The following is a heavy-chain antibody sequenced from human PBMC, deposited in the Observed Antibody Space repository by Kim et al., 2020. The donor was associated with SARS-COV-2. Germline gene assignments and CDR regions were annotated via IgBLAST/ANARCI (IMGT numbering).Heavy chain of an antibody. CDR2: IIPIFGTE. CDR1: GGTFSSYA. CDR3: ARGGPRRRPYYYYAFDI. Sequence: SVKVSCKASGGTFSSYAISWVRQAPGQGLEWMGGIIPIFGTENYAQKFQGRVTITADESTSTAYMELSSLRSEDTAVYYCARGGPRRRPYYYYAFDIWGQGTMVTVSS. V-gene: IGHV1-69*13. J-gene: IGHJ3*02. D-gene: IGHD3-22*01.